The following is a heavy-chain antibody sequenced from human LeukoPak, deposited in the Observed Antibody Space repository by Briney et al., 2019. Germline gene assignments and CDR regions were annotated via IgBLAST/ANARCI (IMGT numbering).Heavy chain of an antibody. CDR3: ARGPDSYDSSGYYPI. J-gene: IGHJ4*02. Sequence: SETLSLTCAIYGGSFRNYYWSWIRQSPGKGLEWSGEINHSGSTKYNPSLKSRVTISVDRSKNQFSLKLSSVTAADTAVYYCARGPDSYDSSGYYPIWGQGTLVTVSS. CDR1: GGSFRNYY. V-gene: IGHV4-34*01. CDR2: INHSGST. D-gene: IGHD3-22*01.